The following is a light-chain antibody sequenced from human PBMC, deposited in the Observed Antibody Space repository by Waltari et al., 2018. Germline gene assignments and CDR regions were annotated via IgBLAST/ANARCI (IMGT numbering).Light chain of an antibody. Sequence: QSVLTQPPSASGTPGQRVTISCSGSSSNVGSNTVNWYQQLSGMAPKLLIYSNTQLPLVVTDRFSGSKFGTSASLAISGLQSEDGADYYCAAWDDSLNGVVFGGGTKLTVL. V-gene: IGLV1-44*01. J-gene: IGLJ2*01. CDR1: SSNVGSNT. CDR3: AAWDDSLNGVV. CDR2: SNT.